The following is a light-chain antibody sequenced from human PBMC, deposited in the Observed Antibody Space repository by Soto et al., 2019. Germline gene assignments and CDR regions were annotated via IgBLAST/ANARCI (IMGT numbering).Light chain of an antibody. CDR3: QQYYSTPWT. CDR2: WAS. Sequence: DIVMTQSPDSLAVSLGERATINCKSSQTVLYSSSNQNYLAWYQQKPRQPPKLLIYWASIRESGVPDRFSGSGSGTDFTLTINSLQAEDVAVYYCQQYYSTPWTFGQGTKVEIK. J-gene: IGKJ1*01. CDR1: QTVLYSSSNQNY. V-gene: IGKV4-1*01.